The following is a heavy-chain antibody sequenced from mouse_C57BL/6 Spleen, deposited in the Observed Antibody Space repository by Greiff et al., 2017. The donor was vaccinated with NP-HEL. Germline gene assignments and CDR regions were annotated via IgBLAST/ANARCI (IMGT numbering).Heavy chain of an antibody. CDR3: AREGTTAPYFDY. CDR2: ISDGGSYT. D-gene: IGHD1-2*01. V-gene: IGHV5-4*01. J-gene: IGHJ2*01. CDR1: GFTFSSYA. Sequence: EVHLVESGGGLVKPGGSLKLSCAASGFTFSSYAMSWVRQTPEKRLEWVATISDGGSYTYYPDNVKGRFTISRDNAKNNLYLQMSHLKSEDTAMYYCAREGTTAPYFDYWGQGTTLTVSS.